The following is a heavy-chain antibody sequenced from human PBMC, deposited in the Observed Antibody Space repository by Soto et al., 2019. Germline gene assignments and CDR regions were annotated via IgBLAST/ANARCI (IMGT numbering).Heavy chain of an antibody. CDR1: GFTFSSYG. D-gene: IGHD6-19*01. Sequence: QVQLVESGGGVVQPGRSLRLSCAVSGFTFSSYGMHWVRQVPGKGLEWVAVISYDGSNNYYADSVKGRFTISRDNSKTTLYLQMNSLRAEDTAVYYCVKDYGSDWYGDFDFWGQGTLVTVSS. CDR3: VKDYGSDWYGDFDF. J-gene: IGHJ4*02. V-gene: IGHV3-30*18. CDR2: ISYDGSNN.